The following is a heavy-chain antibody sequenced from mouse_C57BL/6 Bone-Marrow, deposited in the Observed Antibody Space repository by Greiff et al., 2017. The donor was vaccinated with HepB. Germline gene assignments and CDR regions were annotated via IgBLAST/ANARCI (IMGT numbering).Heavy chain of an antibody. CDR1: GFTFNDYQ. J-gene: IGHJ3*01. D-gene: IGHD1-1*01. CDR3: VKAVSSGSSYTWFAY. CDR2: IRNKANGYTT. V-gene: IGHV7-4*01. Sequence: EVKVVESGGGLVQPGASLRLSCAASGFTFNDYQMSWVRQDPGKAPEWLALIRNKANGYTTEYTASVKGRFTISRDNSQNILYLQMNTLRAEDSATYYCVKAVSSGSSYTWFAYWGQGTLVTVSA.